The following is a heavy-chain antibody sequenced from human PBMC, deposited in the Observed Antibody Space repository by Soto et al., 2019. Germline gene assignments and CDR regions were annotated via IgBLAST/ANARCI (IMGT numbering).Heavy chain of an antibody. CDR3: ARGLYWYLDL. Sequence: QVQLQQWGAGLLKPSETLSLTCAVYGGSFSGYYWSWIRQPPGKGLEWIGEINHSGSTNYNPSLKCRVTISVYTSKKQFYVKLSSVTAADTAVYYCARGLYWYLDLWGRGTLVTLSS. J-gene: IGHJ2*01. CDR2: INHSGST. V-gene: IGHV4-34*01. CDR1: GGSFSGYY.